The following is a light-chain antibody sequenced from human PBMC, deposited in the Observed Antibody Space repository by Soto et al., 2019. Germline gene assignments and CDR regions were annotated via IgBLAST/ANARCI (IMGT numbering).Light chain of an antibody. V-gene: IGKV1-5*03. CDR3: QHYNGYFRT. CDR1: QSVSGS. Sequence: DIQMTQSPSTLSASVGDRVSITCRASQSVSGSLAWYQQKAGKAPKLLIYKASTLERGVPPRFSGSGSGTEFTLPISSLQPDDFATYYCQHYNGYFRTFGQGTKVEIK. CDR2: KAS. J-gene: IGKJ1*01.